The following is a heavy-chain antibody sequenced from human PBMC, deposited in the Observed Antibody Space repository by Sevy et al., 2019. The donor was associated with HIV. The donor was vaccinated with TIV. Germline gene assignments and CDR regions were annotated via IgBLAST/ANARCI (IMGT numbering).Heavy chain of an antibody. Sequence: ASVKVSCKASGGIFSSNAISWVRQAPGQGLEWMGGIIAVFGTTHYAQKFQGRVTITADESTSTAYMELGSLKSEDTAVYYCARDKNYYVSGSFDYWGQGSQVTVSS. CDR1: GGIFSSNA. J-gene: IGHJ4*01. CDR2: IIAVFGTT. V-gene: IGHV1-69*13. D-gene: IGHD3-10*01. CDR3: ARDKNYYVSGSFDY.